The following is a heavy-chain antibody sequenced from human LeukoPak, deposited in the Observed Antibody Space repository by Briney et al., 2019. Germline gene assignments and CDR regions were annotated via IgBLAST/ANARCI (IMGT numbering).Heavy chain of an antibody. CDR2: ISAYNGNT. CDR3: AREIRGIAVAANWFDP. V-gene: IGHV1-18*01. J-gene: IGHJ5*02. CDR1: GYTFTSYG. Sequence: ASVKVSCKASGYTFTSYGISWVRQAPGQGLEWMGWISAYNGNTNYAQKLQGRVTMTTDTSTSTAYMELRSLRSDDTAVYYCAREIRGIAVAANWFDPWGQGTLVTVSS. D-gene: IGHD6-19*01.